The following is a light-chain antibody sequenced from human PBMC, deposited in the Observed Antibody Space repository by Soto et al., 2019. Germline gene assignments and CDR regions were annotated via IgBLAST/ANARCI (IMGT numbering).Light chain of an antibody. CDR1: QDIRNF. CDR2: AAS. J-gene: IGKJ3*01. CDR3: QKYSSVPV. Sequence: IQMTQSPTSLSASVGDRVTITCRASQDIRNFVALYQQKPGKAPKLLIYAASTLQSGVPSRFSGSGSGTDFTLTINSLQPEDVATYSCQKYSSVPVFGPGTKVEIK. V-gene: IGKV1-27*01.